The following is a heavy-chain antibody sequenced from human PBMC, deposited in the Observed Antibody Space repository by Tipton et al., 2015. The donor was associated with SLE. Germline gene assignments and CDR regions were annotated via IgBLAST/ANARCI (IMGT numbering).Heavy chain of an antibody. CDR2: INHSGST. D-gene: IGHD1-26*01. J-gene: IGHJ4*02. V-gene: IGHV4-39*07. Sequence: TLSLTCTVSSGSISSRSYYWGWIRQPPGKGLEWIGEINHSGSTNYNPSLKSRVTISVDTSKNQFSLKLSSVTAADTAVYYCARTRVGATVDYWGQGTLVTVSS. CDR3: ARTRVGATVDY. CDR1: SGSISSRSYY.